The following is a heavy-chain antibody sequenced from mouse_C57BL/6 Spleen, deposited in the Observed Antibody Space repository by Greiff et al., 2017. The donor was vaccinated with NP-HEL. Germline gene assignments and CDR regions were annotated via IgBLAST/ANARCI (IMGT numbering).Heavy chain of an antibody. CDR3: ARKGVGC. CDR2: IDPSDSYT. V-gene: IGHV1-50*01. D-gene: IGHD1-2*01. J-gene: IGHJ2*01. Sequence: QVQLQQPGAELVKPGASVKLSCKASGYTFTSYWMQWVKQRPGQGLEWIGEIDPSDSYTNYNQKFKGKATLTVDTSSSTAYMQLSSLTSEDSAVYYCARKGVGCWGQGTTLTVSS. CDR1: GYTFTSYW.